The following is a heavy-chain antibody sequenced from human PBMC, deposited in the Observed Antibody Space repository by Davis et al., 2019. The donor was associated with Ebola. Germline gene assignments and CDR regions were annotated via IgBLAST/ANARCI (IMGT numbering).Heavy chain of an antibody. CDR1: GFTFSSYS. CDR2: ISSSSSYI. CDR3: ARDRGYCSSTSCYRNYGMDV. V-gene: IGHV3-21*01. Sequence: PGGSLRLSCAASGFTFSSYSMNWVRQAPGKGLEWVSSISSSSSYIYYADSVKGRFTISRDNAKNSLYLQMNSLRAEDTAVYYCARDRGYCSSTSCYRNYGMDVWGQGTTVTVSS. D-gene: IGHD2-2*02. J-gene: IGHJ6*02.